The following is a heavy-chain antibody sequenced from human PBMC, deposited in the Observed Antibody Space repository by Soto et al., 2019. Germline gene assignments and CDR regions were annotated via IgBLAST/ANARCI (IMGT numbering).Heavy chain of an antibody. D-gene: IGHD3-22*01. V-gene: IGHV4-34*01. J-gene: IGHJ4*02. CDR1: GGSFSAYY. CDR2: INHSGGT. Sequence: SETLSLTCAVYGGSFSAYYWSWIRQPPGKGLEWIGEINHSGGTSYNPSLKSRVTISMDTSKSQISLNLTSVTAADRAVYYCARGSVHTVDSGGFYDYWGQGTPVTVSS. CDR3: ARGSVHTVDSGGFYDY.